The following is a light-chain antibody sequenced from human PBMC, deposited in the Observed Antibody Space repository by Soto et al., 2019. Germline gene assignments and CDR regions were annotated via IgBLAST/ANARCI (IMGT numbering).Light chain of an antibody. J-gene: IGLJ2*01. CDR1: NSDVGDYTY. CDR2: DVS. CDR3: CSYTGRYIWV. Sequence: QSALTQPRSVSGSPGQSVTISCTGTNSDVGDYTYVSWYQQHPGKAPKLLIYDVSRRPSGVPDRFSGSKSGNTASLTISGLHGEDEADYFCCSYTGRYIWVFGGGTKVTVL. V-gene: IGLV2-11*01.